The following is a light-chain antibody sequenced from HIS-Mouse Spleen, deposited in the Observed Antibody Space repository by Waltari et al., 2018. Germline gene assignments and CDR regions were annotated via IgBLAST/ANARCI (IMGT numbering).Light chain of an antibody. CDR2: SNK. J-gene: IGLJ1*01. CDR3: AAWDDSLNGYV. V-gene: IGLV1-44*01. Sequence: QSVLTQPPSASGTPGQRVTISCSGSSSNIGSNTVNWYKQHPGTAPQLLIYSNKPRPSGVPDRVSGSKSGTSASLAISGLQSEDEADYYCAAWDDSLNGYVFGTGTKVTVL. CDR1: SSNIGSNT.